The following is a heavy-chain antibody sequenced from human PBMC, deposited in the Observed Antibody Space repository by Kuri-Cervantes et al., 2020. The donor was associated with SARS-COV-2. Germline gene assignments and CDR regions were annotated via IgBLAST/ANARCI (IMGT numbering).Heavy chain of an antibody. J-gene: IGHJ6*03. CDR3: AREVDCSSTSCYTPADYYYYYYMDV. Sequence: GGSLRLSCAASGSTFSSYAMHWVRQAPGKGLEWVAVISYDGSNKYYADSVKGRFTISRDNSKNTLYLQMNSLRSEDTAVYYCAREVDCSSTSCYTPADYYYYYYMDVWGKGTTVTVSS. CDR2: ISYDGSNK. D-gene: IGHD2-2*01. V-gene: IGHV3-30-3*01. CDR1: GSTFSSYA.